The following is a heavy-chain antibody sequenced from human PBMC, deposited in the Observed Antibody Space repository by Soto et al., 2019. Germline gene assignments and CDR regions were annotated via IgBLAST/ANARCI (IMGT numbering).Heavy chain of an antibody. D-gene: IGHD3-10*02. CDR1: GYTFTSYY. CDR2: INPSGGST. V-gene: IGHV1-46*01. CDR3: ARAPGYVVSLGDKYYFDY. Sequence: QVQLVQSGAEVKKPGASVKVSCKASGYTFTSYYMHWVRQAPGQGLEWMGIINPSGGSTSYAQKFQGRVTMTTDTSTSTLYMELTSLRSEDTAVYYWARAPGYVVSLGDKYYFDYWGQGTLVTVSS. J-gene: IGHJ4*02.